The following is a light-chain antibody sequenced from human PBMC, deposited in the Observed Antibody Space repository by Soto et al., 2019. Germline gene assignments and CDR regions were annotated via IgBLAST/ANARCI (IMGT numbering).Light chain of an antibody. J-gene: IGKJ2*01. CDR1: QSVSSSS. Sequence: EIVLTQSPGTLSLSPGQRATLSCRASQSVSSSSLAWYQQRPGQAPRLLIYGASRRATGIPDRFSGSGSGTDFTLTISRLEPEDFAVYYCQQYDTSPRTFGQGTKLEIK. CDR2: GAS. V-gene: IGKV3-20*01. CDR3: QQYDTSPRT.